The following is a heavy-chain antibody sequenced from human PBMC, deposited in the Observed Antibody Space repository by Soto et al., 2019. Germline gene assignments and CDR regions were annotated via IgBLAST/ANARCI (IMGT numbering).Heavy chain of an antibody. CDR1: GGSISSYY. CDR3: ARQKKRWFGELDWFDP. D-gene: IGHD3-10*01. CDR2: IYYSGST. V-gene: IGHV4-59*08. J-gene: IGHJ5*02. Sequence: TLSLTCTVSGGSISSYYWSWIRQPPGKGLEWIGYIYYSGSTNYNPSLKSRVTISVDTSKNQFSLKLSSVTAADTAVYYCARQKKRWFGELDWFDPWGQGTLVTVSS.